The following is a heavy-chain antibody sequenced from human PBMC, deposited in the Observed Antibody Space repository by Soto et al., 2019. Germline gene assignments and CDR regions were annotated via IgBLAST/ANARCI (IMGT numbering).Heavy chain of an antibody. Sequence: SETLSLTCTVSGGSISSYYWSWTRQPPGKGLEWIGYFYYSGSTNYNPSLQSRVTVSVDTSKNQFSLKLSSVTAADTAVYYCARGTLTSYFDYWGQGTLVTVSS. CDR3: ARGTLTSYFDY. J-gene: IGHJ4*02. CDR2: FYYSGST. CDR1: GGSISSYY. V-gene: IGHV4-59*01.